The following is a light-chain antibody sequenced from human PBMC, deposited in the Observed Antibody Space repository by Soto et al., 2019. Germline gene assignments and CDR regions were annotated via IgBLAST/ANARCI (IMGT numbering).Light chain of an antibody. Sequence: IAVTQSPATLYVSTGVTATLSYRASQSFSSNLSCYHHKPCQEPRLLISGSSTRSTGIPDRFSGSGSGSEFPLTIRSIHAEDFAVYYRQQYKNWPLPSWTFGQGTKGQIK. CDR2: GSS. CDR3: QQYKNWPLPSWT. V-gene: IGKV3-15*01. CDR1: QSFSSN. J-gene: IGKJ1*01.